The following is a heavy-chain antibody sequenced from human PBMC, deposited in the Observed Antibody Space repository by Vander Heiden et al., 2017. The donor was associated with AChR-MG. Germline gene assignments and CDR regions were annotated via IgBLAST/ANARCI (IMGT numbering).Heavy chain of an antibody. D-gene: IGHD2-2*01. J-gene: IGHJ5*02. CDR1: GGSFRGYY. V-gene: IGHV4-34*01. Sequence: QVHLQQWGAGLLKPSETLSLTCALDGGSFRGYYWGWIRQPPGKGLEWVGEISHSGGTNYNPSLKSRVTISVDTSKNQFSLNLNSVTAADTAVYYCVRDYRYCTSTNCGHWFDPWGQGTLVTVSS. CDR3: VRDYRYCTSTNCGHWFDP. CDR2: ISHSGGT.